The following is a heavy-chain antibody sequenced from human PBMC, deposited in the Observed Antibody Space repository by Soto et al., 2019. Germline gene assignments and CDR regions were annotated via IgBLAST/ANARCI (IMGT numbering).Heavy chain of an antibody. V-gene: IGHV1-69*01. CDR2: IIPIFGTA. Sequence: QVQLVQSGAEVKKPGSSVKVSCKASGGTFSSYAISWVRQAPGQGLEWMGGIIPIFGTANYAQKFQGRVTITADESTSTANMELSSLRAEDTAVYYCASGGYSYGYADYYGMDVWGQGTTVTVSS. D-gene: IGHD5-18*01. CDR3: ASGGYSYGYADYYGMDV. CDR1: GGTFSSYA. J-gene: IGHJ6*02.